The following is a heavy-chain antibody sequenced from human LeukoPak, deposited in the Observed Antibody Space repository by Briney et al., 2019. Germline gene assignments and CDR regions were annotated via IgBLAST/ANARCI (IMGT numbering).Heavy chain of an antibody. CDR3: ARGNWATLYYYYGMDV. CDR2: IIPIFGTA. D-gene: IGHD7-27*01. CDR1: GGTFSSYA. V-gene: IGHV1-69*13. Sequence: PVKVSCKASGGTFSSYAISWVRQAPGQGLEWMGGIIPIFGTANYAQKFQGRVTITADESTSTAYMELSSLRSEDTAVYYCARGNWATLYYYYGMDVWGQGTTVTVSS. J-gene: IGHJ6*02.